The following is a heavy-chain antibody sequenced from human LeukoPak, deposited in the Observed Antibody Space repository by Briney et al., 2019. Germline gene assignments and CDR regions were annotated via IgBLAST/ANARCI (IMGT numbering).Heavy chain of an antibody. Sequence: ASVKVSCKASGYTFTGYYMHWVRQAPGQGLEWMGRINPNSGGTNYAQKFQGRVTMTRDTSISTAYMELSRLRPDDTAVYYCARGYYYDSSAPFDIWGQGTMVTVSS. V-gene: IGHV1-2*06. J-gene: IGHJ3*02. CDR2: INPNSGGT. CDR1: GYTFTGYY. D-gene: IGHD3-22*01. CDR3: ARGYYYDSSAPFDI.